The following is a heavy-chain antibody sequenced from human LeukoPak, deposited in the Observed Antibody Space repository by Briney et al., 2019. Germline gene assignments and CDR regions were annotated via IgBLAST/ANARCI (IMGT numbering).Heavy chain of an antibody. J-gene: IGHJ4*02. Sequence: GGSLRLSCAASGFTFSSYRMNWVREAPGKGRVWVSRINCDGSSTNYADSVKGRFTFSRDNAKNTLYLQLNSLRAEDTSIYNCARSQGPYDYWGKGTLVTVSS. CDR3: ARSQGPYDY. CDR2: INCDGSST. V-gene: IGHV3-74*01. CDR1: GFTFSSYR.